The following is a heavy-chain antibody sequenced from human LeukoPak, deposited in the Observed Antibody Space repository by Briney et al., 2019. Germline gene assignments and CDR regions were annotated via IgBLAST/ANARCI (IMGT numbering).Heavy chain of an antibody. D-gene: IGHD3-22*01. CDR2: IYTSGST. CDR3: ARVRDSSGYYYFDY. J-gene: IGHJ4*02. CDR1: GGSISSYY. V-gene: IGHV4-4*07. Sequence: SETLSPTCTVSGGSISSYYWSWIRQPAGKGLEWIGRIYTSGSTNYNPPLKSRVTMSVDTSKNQFSLKLSSVTAADTAVYYCARVRDSSGYYYFDYWGQGTLVTVSS.